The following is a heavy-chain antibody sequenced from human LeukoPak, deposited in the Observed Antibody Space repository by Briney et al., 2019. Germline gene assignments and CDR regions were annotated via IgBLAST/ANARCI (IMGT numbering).Heavy chain of an antibody. CDR1: GFTFSEYW. D-gene: IGHD6-13*01. CDR2: IKSDESER. Sequence: GGSLRLSCAASGFTFSEYWMSWVRQAAGKGLEWVANIKSDESERFILDSVKGRFTITRDNAKNSVYLQMSSLRAEDTGVYYCATTLNIATPGHLWGQGALVTVSS. CDR3: ATTLNIATPGHL. J-gene: IGHJ4*02. V-gene: IGHV3-7*01.